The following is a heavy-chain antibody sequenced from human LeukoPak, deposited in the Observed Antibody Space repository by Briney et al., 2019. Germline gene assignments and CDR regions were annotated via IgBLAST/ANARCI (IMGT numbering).Heavy chain of an antibody. Sequence: ASVKVSCKVSGYTLTELSMHWVRQAPGKGLEWMGGFDPEDGETIYAQKFQGRVTMTEDTSTDTAYMELSSLRSEDTAVYYCARRASDSRGEDTWGQGTLVTVSS. CDR1: GYTLTELS. CDR3: ARRASDSRGEDT. CDR2: FDPEDGET. V-gene: IGHV1-24*01. D-gene: IGHD3-22*01. J-gene: IGHJ5*02.